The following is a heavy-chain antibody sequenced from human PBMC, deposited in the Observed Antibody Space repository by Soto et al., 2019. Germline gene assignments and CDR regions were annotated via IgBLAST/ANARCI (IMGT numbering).Heavy chain of an antibody. CDR2: IYYSGYT. J-gene: IGHJ6*02. CDR1: GASISSSSYY. CDR3: ARHNGPLYVGYYYDMDV. Sequence: SATLSLTSTVSGASISSSSYYWGWIRQPPGKGLEWIGSIYYSGYTYYNPSLKSRVTISVDTSKNQFSLKLSSVTAADTAVYYCARHNGPLYVGYYYDMDVWGQGTTVT. D-gene: IGHD3-16*01. V-gene: IGHV4-39*01.